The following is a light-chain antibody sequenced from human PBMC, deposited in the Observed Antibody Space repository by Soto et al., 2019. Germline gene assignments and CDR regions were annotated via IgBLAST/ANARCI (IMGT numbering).Light chain of an antibody. CDR2: GAS. CDR1: QSVSSY. CDR3: QQYGSSGRT. V-gene: IGKV3-20*01. Sequence: EIVLTQSPATLSLSPGERATLSCRASQSVSSYLAWYQQKPGQAPRLLIYGASSRATGIPDRFSGSGSGTDFTLTISRLEPEDFAVYYCQQYGSSGRTFGQGTKVDNK. J-gene: IGKJ1*01.